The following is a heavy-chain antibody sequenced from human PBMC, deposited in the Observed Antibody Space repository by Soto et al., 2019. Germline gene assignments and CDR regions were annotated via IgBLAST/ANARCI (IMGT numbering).Heavy chain of an antibody. CDR2: ISGSGGST. CDR3: ASETRHSSSYRAFDY. D-gene: IGHD6-6*01. V-gene: IGHV3-23*01. J-gene: IGHJ4*02. CDR1: GFTFSSYA. Sequence: GGSLRLSCAASGFTFSSYAMSWVRQAPGKGLEWVSAISGSGGSTYYADSVKGRFTISRDNSKNTLYLQMNSLRAEDTAVYYCASETRHSSSYRAFDYWGQGTLVTVSS.